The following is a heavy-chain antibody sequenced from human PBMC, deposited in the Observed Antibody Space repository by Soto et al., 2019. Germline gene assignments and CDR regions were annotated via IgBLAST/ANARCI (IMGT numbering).Heavy chain of an antibody. CDR3: ELAHAVPTDY. CDR2: INSDGSST. D-gene: IGHD4-17*01. CDR1: GLTFSSYW. J-gene: IGHJ4*02. Sequence: EVQLVESGGGLVQPGGSLRLSCAASGLTFSSYWMHWVRQAPGKGLVWVSRINSDGSSTSYADSVKGRFTISRDNAKNEPYLQMNSLISEDTGVYDCELAHAVPTDYWGQGALVTVPS. V-gene: IGHV3-74*01.